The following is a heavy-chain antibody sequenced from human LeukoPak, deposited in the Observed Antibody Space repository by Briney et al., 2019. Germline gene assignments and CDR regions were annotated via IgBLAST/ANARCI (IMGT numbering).Heavy chain of an antibody. CDR2: IVVGSGNT. Sequence: ASVKVSCKASGFTFTSSAVQWVRQARGQRLEWIGWIVVGSGNTNYAQKFQERVTITRDMSTSTAYMELGSLRSEDTAVYYCAAAPYVFWSVYFHGYDYGGKGTLVTVSS. D-gene: IGHD3-3*01. V-gene: IGHV1-58*01. CDR3: AAAPYVFWSVYFHGYDY. CDR1: GFTFTSSA. J-gene: IGHJ4*02.